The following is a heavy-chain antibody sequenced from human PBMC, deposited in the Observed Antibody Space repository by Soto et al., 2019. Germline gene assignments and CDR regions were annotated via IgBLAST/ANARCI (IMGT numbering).Heavy chain of an antibody. CDR1: GGSFSGYY. D-gene: IGHD3-22*01. J-gene: IGHJ4*02. CDR3: ARVENYYDSSGGRKRANGHFDY. Sequence: SETLSLTCAVYGGSFSGYYWSWIRQPPGKGLEWIGEINHSGSTNYNPSLKSRVTISVDTSKNQFSLKLSSVTAADTAVYYCARVENYYDSSGGRKRANGHFDYWGQGTLVTVSS. V-gene: IGHV4-34*01. CDR2: INHSGST.